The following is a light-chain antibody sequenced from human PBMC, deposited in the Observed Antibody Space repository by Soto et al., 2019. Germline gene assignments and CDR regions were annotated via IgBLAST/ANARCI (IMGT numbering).Light chain of an antibody. J-gene: IGKJ4*01. Sequence: DIQMTQSPSSLSASVGDRVTITCRASQSISSYLHWYQQKPGKAPKLLIYAASNLQTGVPPRFSASGSGTDFTLTLNSLQPEDFATYYCQQSYNSPPITFGGGTRL. CDR3: QQSYNSPPIT. V-gene: IGKV1-39*01. CDR2: AAS. CDR1: QSISSY.